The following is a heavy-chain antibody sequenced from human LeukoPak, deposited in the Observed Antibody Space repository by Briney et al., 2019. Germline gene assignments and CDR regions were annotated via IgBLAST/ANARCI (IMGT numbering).Heavy chain of an antibody. CDR3: ARLPIGDSFDY. J-gene: IGHJ4*02. Sequence: GGSLRLSCAASGFPVSSNYMSWVRQAPGKGLECVSIIYNNNTYYADSVKGRFTISRDNSKNTLYLQMNSLRAEDTAVYYCARLPIGDSFDYWGQGTLVTVSS. CDR2: IYNNNT. V-gene: IGHV3-66*04. CDR1: GFPVSSNY. D-gene: IGHD2-21*02.